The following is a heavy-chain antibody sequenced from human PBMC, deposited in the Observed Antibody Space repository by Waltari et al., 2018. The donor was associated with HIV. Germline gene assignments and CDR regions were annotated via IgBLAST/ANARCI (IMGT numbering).Heavy chain of an antibody. Sequence: QVQLVESGAAVKKPGASLKVSFKASGHAFTGFYIHWVRQAPGQGLDGVGWINPKTGDTNFAQKFQGRVTMTRDTSISTAYMELSRLTSDDTAVYYCARDPSYGFGENDYWGKGTLFTVSS. V-gene: IGHV1-2*02. CDR3: ARDPSYGFGENDY. CDR2: INPKTGDT. D-gene: IGHD3-10*01. J-gene: IGHJ4*02. CDR1: GHAFTGFY.